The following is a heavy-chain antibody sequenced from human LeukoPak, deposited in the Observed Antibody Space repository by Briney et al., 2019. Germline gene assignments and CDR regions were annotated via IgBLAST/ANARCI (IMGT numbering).Heavy chain of an antibody. V-gene: IGHV3-74*01. J-gene: IGHJ4*02. CDR1: GFTFSNYW. CDR3: ARDFLHSPNCPGC. CDR2: IGTDGRFT. D-gene: IGHD1-1*01. Sequence: GGSLRLSCAASGFTFSNYWMHWVRLAPGKGPMWVSRIGTDGRFTSYADSVKGRFTISRDNAENTLYLHMSSLRAEDTALYYCARDFLHSPNCPGCWGQGTLVTVSS.